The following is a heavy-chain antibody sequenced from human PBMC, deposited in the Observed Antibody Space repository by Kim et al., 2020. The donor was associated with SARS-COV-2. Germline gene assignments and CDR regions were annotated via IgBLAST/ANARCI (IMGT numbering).Heavy chain of an antibody. Sequence: TNYNPSLKNRVTISVDTSNNHCSLSLSSVTAADTALYYCACGGWYNGLDVWGQGTTVTV. D-gene: IGHD2-15*01. V-gene: IGHV4-34*01. J-gene: IGHJ6*02. CDR2: T. CDR3: ACGGWYNGLDV.